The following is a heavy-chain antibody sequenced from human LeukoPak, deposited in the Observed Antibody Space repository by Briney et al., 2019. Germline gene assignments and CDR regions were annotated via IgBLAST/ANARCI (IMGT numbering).Heavy chain of an antibody. CDR1: GFTFNTYA. CDR2: VSGSGDTS. J-gene: IGHJ4*02. CDR3: AKDAGSGSPDYFDY. Sequence: PGGSLRLSCAASGFTFNTYAMSWVRQAPGRGLEWVSTVSGSGDTSYYADSVRGRFTISRDNSKNTLYLQTNSLRAEDTAVYYCAKDAGSGSPDYFDYWGQGTLVTVSS. V-gene: IGHV3-23*01. D-gene: IGHD3-10*01.